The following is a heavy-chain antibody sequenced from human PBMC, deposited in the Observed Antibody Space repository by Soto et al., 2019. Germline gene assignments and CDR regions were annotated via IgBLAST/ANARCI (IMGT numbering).Heavy chain of an antibody. CDR2: ISHDGNTH. J-gene: IGHJ4*02. CDR3: AKDRGGDCPDNSCYFGADY. Sequence: VQMVESGGGVVQPGKSLRLSCETSGFTFKFYGMHWVRQAPGKGLECVAVISHDGNTHYYADSVKGRFTISRDNSKNTLYLLMNSLRLDDSSTYYCAKDRGGDCPDNSCYFGADYWVQGALVTVSS. D-gene: IGHD2-2*01. CDR1: GFTFKFYG. V-gene: IGHV3-30*18.